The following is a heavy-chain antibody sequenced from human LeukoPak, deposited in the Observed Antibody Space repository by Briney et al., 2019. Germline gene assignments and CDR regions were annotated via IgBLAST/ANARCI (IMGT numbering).Heavy chain of an antibody. CDR3: AKDTESLFNDVLDY. CDR1: GFTFSSYA. D-gene: IGHD1-1*01. CDR2: ISYDGSNK. Sequence: GGSLRLSCAASGFTFSSYAMHWVRQAPGKGLEWVAVISYDGSNKYYADSVKGRFTISRDNSKNTLYLQMNSLRAEDTAVYYCAKDTESLFNDVLDYWGQGTLVTVSS. J-gene: IGHJ4*02. V-gene: IGHV3-30-3*01.